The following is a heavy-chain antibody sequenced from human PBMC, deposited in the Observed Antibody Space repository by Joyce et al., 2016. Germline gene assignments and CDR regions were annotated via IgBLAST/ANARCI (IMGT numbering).Heavy chain of an antibody. CDR1: GFTFSSYS. D-gene: IGHD2-8*01. V-gene: IGHV3-21*01. Sequence: EVPLVESGCGVVKPGGSLRISCAASGFTFSSYSMSWVRQAPGKGLEWFSSLSSSSAYIKYTYSVQGRFTISRDNAKNSLYLQMNSLRVEDTAVYYCARSSYTNGIFDYWGQGTLVTVSS. CDR3: ARSSYTNGIFDY. J-gene: IGHJ4*02. CDR2: LSSSSAYI.